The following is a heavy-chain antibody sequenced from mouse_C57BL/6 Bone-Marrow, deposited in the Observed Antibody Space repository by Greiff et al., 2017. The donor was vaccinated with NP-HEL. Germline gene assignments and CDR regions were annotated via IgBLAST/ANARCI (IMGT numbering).Heavy chain of an antibody. Sequence: QVQLQQPGAELVKPGASVKISCKTSDYAFSSYWMNWVKQRPGKGLEWIGQIYPVDGDTNYNGKFKGKATLTAAKSSSTVYMQLSSLTSEDSAVYLCARGDYGSSRFGYAMDYWGQGTSVTVSS. D-gene: IGHD1-1*01. CDR3: ARGDYGSSRFGYAMDY. V-gene: IGHV1-80*01. CDR2: IYPVDGDT. J-gene: IGHJ4*01. CDR1: DYAFSSYW.